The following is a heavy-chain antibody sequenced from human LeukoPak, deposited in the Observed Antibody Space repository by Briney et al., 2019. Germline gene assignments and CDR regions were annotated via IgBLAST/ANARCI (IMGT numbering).Heavy chain of an antibody. J-gene: IGHJ4*02. Sequence: GGSLRLSCAASGFPFSSYAMRWVRQAPGKGREGVSAISGSGGSTYYADSVKGRFTISRDNSKNTLYLQMNSRRAEDTAVYYCAKDRVGATRRDYWGQGPLVTVSS. CDR3: AKDRVGATRRDY. D-gene: IGHD1-26*01. V-gene: IGHV3-23*01. CDR2: ISGSGGST. CDR1: GFPFSSYA.